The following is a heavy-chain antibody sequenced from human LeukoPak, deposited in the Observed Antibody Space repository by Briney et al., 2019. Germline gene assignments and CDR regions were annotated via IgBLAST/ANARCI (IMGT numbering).Heavy chain of an antibody. Sequence: SETLSLTCTVSGGSTSSYYWSWIRQPPGKGLEWIGYIYYSGSTNYNPSLKSRVTISVDTSKNQFSLKLSSVTAADTAVYYCARDSSSSGLRYWGQGTLVTVSS. CDR3: ARDSSSSGLRY. CDR1: GGSTSSYY. V-gene: IGHV4-59*01. J-gene: IGHJ4*02. CDR2: IYYSGST. D-gene: IGHD6-6*01.